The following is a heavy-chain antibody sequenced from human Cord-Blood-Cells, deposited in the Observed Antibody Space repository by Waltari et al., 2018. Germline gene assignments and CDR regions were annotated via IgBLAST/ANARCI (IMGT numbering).Heavy chain of an antibody. CDR2: INHSVNT. V-gene: IGHV4-34*01. CDR3: ARVDSSSWLNWFDP. J-gene: IGHJ5*02. CDR1: GGSFSGYY. Sequence: QVQLQQWGAGLLKPSETLSLTCAVYGGSFSGYYWRWIRQPPGKGMEWIGEINHSVNTNYPPSLKSRVTISVDTSKNQFSLKLSSVTAADTAVYYCARVDSSSWLNWFDPWGQGTLVTVSS. D-gene: IGHD6-13*01.